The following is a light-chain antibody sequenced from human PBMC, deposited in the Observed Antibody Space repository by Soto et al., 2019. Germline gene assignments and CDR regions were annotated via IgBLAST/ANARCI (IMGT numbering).Light chain of an antibody. Sequence: DIVMTQSPLSLSVTPGAPASISCRSSQSLLHTNAYNYLDWYLQKPGQSPQLLIYLGSNRASGVPDRFSGSGSGTDFTLKISRVEAEDVGVYYCMQALQTPLTFGGGTKVEIK. CDR2: LGS. J-gene: IGKJ4*01. CDR3: MQALQTPLT. V-gene: IGKV2-28*01. CDR1: QSLLHTNAYNY.